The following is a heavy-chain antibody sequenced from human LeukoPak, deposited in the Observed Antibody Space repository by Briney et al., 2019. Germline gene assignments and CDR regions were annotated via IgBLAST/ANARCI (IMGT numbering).Heavy chain of an antibody. CDR1: GFTFSSYA. CDR3: ARGIGQRGYSSALDY. J-gene: IGHJ4*02. CDR2: VSYDGSNK. D-gene: IGHD5-18*01. V-gene: IGHV3-30-3*01. Sequence: GGSLRLSCAVSGFTFSSYAMHWVRQAPGKGLEWVAVVSYDGSNKYYADSVKGRFTISRDNSKNTLYLQMNSLRAEDTAVYYCARGIGQRGYSSALDYWGQGTLVTVSS.